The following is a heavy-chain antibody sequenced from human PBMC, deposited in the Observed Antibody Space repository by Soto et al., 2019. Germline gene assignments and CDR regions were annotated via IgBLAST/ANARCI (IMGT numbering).Heavy chain of an antibody. Sequence: GGSLRLSCAASGFSFSNYAMHWARQAPGKGLEWVAVIWYDGSNKYYADSVKGRFTISKDNSQTTVYLQMNSLRAEDSAVYYCTRDPYGGSRYYFDSWGQGTLVTVSS. V-gene: IGHV3-33*01. J-gene: IGHJ4*02. CDR1: GFSFSNYA. D-gene: IGHD1-26*01. CDR2: IWYDGSNK. CDR3: TRDPYGGSRYYFDS.